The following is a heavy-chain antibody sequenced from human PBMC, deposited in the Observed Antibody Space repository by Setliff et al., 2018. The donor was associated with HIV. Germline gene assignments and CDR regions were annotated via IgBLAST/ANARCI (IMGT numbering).Heavy chain of an antibody. J-gene: IGHJ2*01. CDR2: INAGNGNT. Sequence: ASVKVSCKASGYTFSNYVMQWVRQAPGQRLEWMGWINAGNGNTKYSQEFQGRVTITTDTSADTAYMELSSLRFGDTAVYYCARHQAPYYGSSGYSPNWYFDLWGRGTLVTVSS. V-gene: IGHV1-3*01. D-gene: IGHD3-22*01. CDR1: GYTFSNYV. CDR3: ARHQAPYYGSSGYSPNWYFDL.